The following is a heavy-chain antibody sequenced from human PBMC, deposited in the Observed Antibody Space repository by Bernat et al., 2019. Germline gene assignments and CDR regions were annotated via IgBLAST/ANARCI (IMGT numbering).Heavy chain of an antibody. V-gene: IGHV3-66*01. D-gene: IGHD5-12*01. CDR1: RFTVGSNY. J-gene: IGHJ4*02. CDR3: ARATRGRLYFDY. Sequence: EVQLVESGGGLVQPGGSLRLSCTASRFTVGSNYMSWVRQAPGKGLEWVSVIYSGGSTNYADSVKGRFTISRDNSKNTRYRQMNNLRAEDTAVYYCARATRGRLYFDYWCQGTLVTVSS. CDR2: IYSGGST.